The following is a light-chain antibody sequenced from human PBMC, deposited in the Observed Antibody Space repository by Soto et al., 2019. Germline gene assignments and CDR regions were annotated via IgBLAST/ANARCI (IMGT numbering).Light chain of an antibody. J-gene: IGKJ3*01. Sequence: TAMTQSLATLSVSPGERATLSCRASLSVGSNLAWYQQSPGQAPRLLIYGASTRATGVPVRFSGSGSGTEFTLTISSLQSEDFGLYYCQQYNKWPLFTFGPGTRVDMK. CDR2: GAS. V-gene: IGKV3-15*01. CDR3: QQYNKWPLFT. CDR1: LSVGSN.